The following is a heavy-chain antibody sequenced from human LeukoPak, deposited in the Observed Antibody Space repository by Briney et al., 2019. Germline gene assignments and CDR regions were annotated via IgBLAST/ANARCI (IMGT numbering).Heavy chain of an antibody. Sequence: SETLSLTCTVSGGSISSYYWSWIRQPAGKGLEWIGRIYTSGSTNYNPSLKSRVTMSVDTSKNQFSLKLSSVTAADTTVYYCARDIQPRFGVVNNWFDPWGQGTLVTVSS. CDR1: GGSISSYY. J-gene: IGHJ5*02. V-gene: IGHV4-4*07. CDR2: IYTSGST. CDR3: ARDIQPRFGVVNNWFDP. D-gene: IGHD3-3*01.